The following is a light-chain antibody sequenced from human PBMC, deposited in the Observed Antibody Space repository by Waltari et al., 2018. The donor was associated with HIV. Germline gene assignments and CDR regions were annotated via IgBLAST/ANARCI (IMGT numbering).Light chain of an antibody. J-gene: IGLJ3*02. CDR2: RDS. Sequence: SYELTQPSSVSVSPGQTARITCSADVLATKYARWFQQKTGQAPVLVIYRDSERPSGIPERFSGSSSGTTVTLTISVAQVEDEADYYCYSAADNNWVFGGGTKLTVL. CDR3: YSAADNNWV. CDR1: VLATKY. V-gene: IGLV3-27*01.